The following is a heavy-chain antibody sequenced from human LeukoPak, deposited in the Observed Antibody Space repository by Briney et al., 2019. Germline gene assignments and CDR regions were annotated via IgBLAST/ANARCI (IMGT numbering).Heavy chain of an antibody. CDR3: ARSDPYSSGWYDYYYYMDV. D-gene: IGHD6-19*01. J-gene: IGHJ6*03. CDR1: GGTFSSCT. Sequence: SVKVSCKASGGTFSSCTISWVRQAPGRGREWMGRIIPILGIANYAQKFQGRVTITADKSTSTAYMELSSLRSEDTAVYYCARSDPYSSGWYDYYYYMDVWGKGTTVTVSS. CDR2: IIPILGIA. V-gene: IGHV1-69*02.